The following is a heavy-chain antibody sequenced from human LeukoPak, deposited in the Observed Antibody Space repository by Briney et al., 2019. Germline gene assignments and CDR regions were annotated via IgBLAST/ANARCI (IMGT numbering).Heavy chain of an antibody. CDR3: AELGITMIGGV. J-gene: IGHJ6*04. Sequence: GGSLRLSCAASGFTFSIYSMNWVRQAPGKGLEWVSYISSSSSTIHYADSVEGRFTISRDNAKNSLYLQMNSLRAEDTAVYYCAELGITMIGGVWGKGTTVTISS. CDR2: ISSSSSTI. V-gene: IGHV3-48*01. D-gene: IGHD3-10*02. CDR1: GFTFSIYS.